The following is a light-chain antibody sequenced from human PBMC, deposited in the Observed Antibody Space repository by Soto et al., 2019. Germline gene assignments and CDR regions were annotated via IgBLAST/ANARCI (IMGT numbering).Light chain of an antibody. CDR2: GAS. V-gene: IGKV3-15*01. Sequence: EIVLTQSPATLSVSLGHSATLSCRASQSVSLSLAWYQMIPGQPPRLLRYGASTRATDIPARFSGSGSGTDFNLTISSLQSEDFAVSFCQQYHIWPSWTFGQGTKVDLK. CDR3: QQYHIWPSWT. CDR1: QSVSLS. J-gene: IGKJ1*01.